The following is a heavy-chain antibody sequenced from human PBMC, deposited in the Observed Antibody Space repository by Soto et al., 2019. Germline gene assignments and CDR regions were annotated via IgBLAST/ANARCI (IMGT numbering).Heavy chain of an antibody. D-gene: IGHD2-15*01. J-gene: IGHJ4*02. V-gene: IGHV1-46*01. Sequence: ASVKVSCKASGDTFTSYYMHWVRQAPGQGLEWMGIINSSGDTSYAQKFQGRVTMTRDTSTSTVYMELSSLRSEDTAVYYCARLYCSGGGCYGIDYWGQGTLVTVSS. CDR2: INSSGDT. CDR1: GDTFTSYY. CDR3: ARLYCSGGGCYGIDY.